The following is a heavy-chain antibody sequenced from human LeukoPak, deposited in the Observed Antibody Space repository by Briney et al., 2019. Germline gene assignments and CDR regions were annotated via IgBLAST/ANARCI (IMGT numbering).Heavy chain of an antibody. J-gene: IGHJ3*02. CDR3: AREGYGDYHI. Sequence: PGGSLRLSCAASRFPFSDHWMTWVRQAPGKRLERVANINQDGSEKHYVDSVEGRFSISRDNAENSLYLQMNSLKVDDTAMYFCAREGYGDYHIWGQGTMVIVSS. V-gene: IGHV3-7*01. D-gene: IGHD4-17*01. CDR2: INQDGSEK. CDR1: RFPFSDHW.